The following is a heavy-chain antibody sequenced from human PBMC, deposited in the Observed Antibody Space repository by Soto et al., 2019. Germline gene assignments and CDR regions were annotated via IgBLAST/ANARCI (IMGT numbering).Heavy chain of an antibody. J-gene: IGHJ5*02. CDR1: RDAFAGYD. V-gene: IGHV1-18*04. CDR3: QRDKGEQWLLVWFDP. CDR2: ISAYNGNT. Sequence: ASAKICWEAYRDAFAGYDMIWVRQATGQGLEWMGWISAYNGNTNYAQKLQGRVTMTTDTSTSTAYMELRSLRSDDTAVYYCQRDKGEQWLLVWFDPWGQGTLVTVSS. D-gene: IGHD6-19*01.